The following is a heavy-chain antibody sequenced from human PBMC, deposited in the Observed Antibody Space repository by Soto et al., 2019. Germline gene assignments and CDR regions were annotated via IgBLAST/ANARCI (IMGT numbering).Heavy chain of an antibody. Sequence: QVQLVQSGAEVKKPGASVKVSCKASGYTFTSYEMYWVRQAPGQGLEWMGIINPSGGSTTYAQKFQGRVTMTRDTSTSTVYMELSRLRSEDTAVYYCARDRRDGYNTFDYWGQGTLVTVSS. D-gene: IGHD5-12*01. CDR3: ARDRRDGYNTFDY. CDR1: GYTFTSYE. CDR2: INPSGGST. J-gene: IGHJ4*02. V-gene: IGHV1-46*01.